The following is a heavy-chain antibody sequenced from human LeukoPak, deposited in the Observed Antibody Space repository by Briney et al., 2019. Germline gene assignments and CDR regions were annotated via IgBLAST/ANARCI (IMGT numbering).Heavy chain of an antibody. V-gene: IGHV4-61*08. CDR1: GGSISSGDYY. CDR3: ARPRRREQWLAPFDY. D-gene: IGHD6-19*01. CDR2: IYYSGST. J-gene: IGHJ4*02. Sequence: PSETLSLTCTVSGGSISSGDYYWSWIRQPPGKGLEWIGYIYYSGSTNYNPSLKSRVTISVDTSKNQFSLKLSSVTAADTAVYYCARPRRREQWLAPFDYWGQGTLVTVSS.